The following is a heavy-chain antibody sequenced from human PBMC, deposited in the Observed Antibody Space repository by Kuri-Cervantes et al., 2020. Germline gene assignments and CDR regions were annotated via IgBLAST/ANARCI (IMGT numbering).Heavy chain of an antibody. CDR2: INHSGST. D-gene: IGHD5-12*01. Sequence: ESLKISCAVYGGSFSGYYWSWIRQPPGKGLEWIGEINHSGSTNYNPSLKSRVTISVDASKNQFSLKLSSVTAADTAVYYCARARGLRLFDYWGQGTLVTVSS. V-gene: IGHV4-34*01. CDR1: GGSFSGYY. CDR3: ARARGLRLFDY. J-gene: IGHJ4*02.